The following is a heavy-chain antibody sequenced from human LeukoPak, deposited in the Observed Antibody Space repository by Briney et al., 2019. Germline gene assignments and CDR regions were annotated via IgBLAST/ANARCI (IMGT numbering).Heavy chain of an antibody. V-gene: IGHV3-30*18. J-gene: IGHJ4*02. CDR3: AKEGYSYGNTRAFDF. CDR2: ISYDGSNK. Sequence: PGGSLRLSCAASGFTFSSYGMHWVRQAPGKGLEWVAVISYDGSNKYYADSVKGRFTISRDNSKNTLYLQMNSLRAEDTAVYYCAKEGYSYGNTRAFDFWGQGTLVTVSS. CDR1: GFTFSSYG. D-gene: IGHD5-18*01.